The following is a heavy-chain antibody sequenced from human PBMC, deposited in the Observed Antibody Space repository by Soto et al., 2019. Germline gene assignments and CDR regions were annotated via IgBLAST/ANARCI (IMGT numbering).Heavy chain of an antibody. CDR1: CDSINTYY. CDR3: ARLGAYSQSLDP. CDR2: XYYSGXT. Sequence: XXTLSLTCTVSCDSINTYYWSWIRQPPGKGLEWIGHXYYSGXTYYNHYLKSXXTISLETXXSQFYLRLTSVTAADSAVYYCARLGAYSQSLDPWGPETLVTVSS. V-gene: IGHV4-59*08. J-gene: IGHJ5*02. D-gene: IGHD2-21*01.